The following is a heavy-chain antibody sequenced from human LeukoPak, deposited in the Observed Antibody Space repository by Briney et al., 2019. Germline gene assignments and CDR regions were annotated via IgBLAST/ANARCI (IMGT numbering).Heavy chain of an antibody. V-gene: IGHV3-53*01. D-gene: IGHD3-22*01. CDR1: GFTVSSNY. Sequence: GGSLRLSCAASGFTVSSNYMSWVRQAPGKGLEWVSVIYSGGSTYYADSVKGRFTISRDNSKNTLYLQMNSLRAEDTAVYYCARDRRSSGYYYGDHDAFDIWGQGTMVTVSS. J-gene: IGHJ3*02. CDR3: ARDRRSSGYYYGDHDAFDI. CDR2: IYSGGST.